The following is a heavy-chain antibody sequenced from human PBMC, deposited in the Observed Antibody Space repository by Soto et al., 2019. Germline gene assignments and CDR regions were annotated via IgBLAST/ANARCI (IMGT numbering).Heavy chain of an antibody. V-gene: IGHV3-23*01. D-gene: IGHD3-10*01. J-gene: IGHJ4*02. CDR1: GFTFSSYA. CDR2: ISGSGGST. CDR3: AKDMVRGVIPAGYFDY. Sequence: GGSLRLSCAASGFTFSSYAMSWVRQAPGKGLEWVSAISGSGGSTYYADSVKGRFTISRDNSKNTLYLQMNNLRAEDTAVYYCAKDMVRGVIPAGYFDYWGQGTLVTVSS.